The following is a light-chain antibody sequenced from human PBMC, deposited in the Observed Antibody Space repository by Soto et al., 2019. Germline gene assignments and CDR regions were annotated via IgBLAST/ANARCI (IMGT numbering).Light chain of an antibody. CDR2: AAS. CDR1: QGISNY. CDR3: QKYNSAPLT. J-gene: IGKJ4*01. V-gene: IGKV1-27*01. Sequence: DIQMTQSPSSLSASVGDRVTITCRASQGISNYLAWYQQKPGKVPKLLIYAASTLQSGVPSRCSGSGSRTDFTLTISSLQPEDVATYYCQKYNSAPLTFCGGTKGDIK.